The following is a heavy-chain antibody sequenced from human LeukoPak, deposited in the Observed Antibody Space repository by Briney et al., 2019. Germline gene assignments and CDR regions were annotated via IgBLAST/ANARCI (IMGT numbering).Heavy chain of an antibody. CDR1: GGTFSSYA. D-gene: IGHD3-22*01. Sequence: SVKVSCKASGGTFSSYAISWVRQAPGQGLEWMGRIIPIFGTANYAQKFQGRVTITTDESTSTAYMELSSLTSEDTAVYYCARYYYDSSGYCDYWGQGTLVTVSS. CDR3: ARYYYDSSGYCDY. J-gene: IGHJ4*02. V-gene: IGHV1-69*05. CDR2: IIPIFGTA.